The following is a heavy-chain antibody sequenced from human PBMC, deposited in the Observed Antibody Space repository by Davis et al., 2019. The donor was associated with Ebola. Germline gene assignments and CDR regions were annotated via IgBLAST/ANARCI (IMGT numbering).Heavy chain of an antibody. CDR3: ARVEGWQLEPHWFDP. CDR2: IKQDGSEK. J-gene: IGHJ5*02. Sequence: GESLKISCAASGFTFSSYWMSWVRQAPGKGLEWVANIKQDGSEKYYVDSVKGRFTISRDNAKNSLYLQMNSLRAEDTAVYYCARVEGWQLEPHWFDPWGQGTLVTVSS. D-gene: IGHD1-1*01. CDR1: GFTFSSYW. V-gene: IGHV3-7*01.